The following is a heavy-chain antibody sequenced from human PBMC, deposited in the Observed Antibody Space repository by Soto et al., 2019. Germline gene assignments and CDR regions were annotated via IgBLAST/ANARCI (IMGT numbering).Heavy chain of an antibody. J-gene: IGHJ5*02. D-gene: IGHD3-22*01. CDR3: TGAYYDINGYSLDP. CDR2: IYYGGSI. V-gene: IGHV4-59*01. CDR1: GGNISSVD. Sequence: VSGGNISSVDWPWIRQPPGKGLEWIGYIYYGGSINYNPYLKSRVIISVDTAKNQFSLRLSSVTAADTAVYYCTGAYYDINGYSLDPWGQGTSVTVSS.